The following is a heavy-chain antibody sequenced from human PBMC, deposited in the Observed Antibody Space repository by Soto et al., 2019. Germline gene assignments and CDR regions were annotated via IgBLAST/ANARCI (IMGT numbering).Heavy chain of an antibody. D-gene: IGHD6-19*01. J-gene: IGHJ4*02. CDR3: ARDPAPIGWYDY. V-gene: IGHV3-74*01. Sequence: EVQLVESGGGLVQPGGSLRLSCAASGFTLSSYWMHWVRQVPGKGLVWVSRINTDGSSTSYADSVKGRFTISRDSAKNTLYLQMNSLRADDTAVYYCARDPAPIGWYDYWGQGTLVTVSS. CDR1: GFTLSSYW. CDR2: INTDGSST.